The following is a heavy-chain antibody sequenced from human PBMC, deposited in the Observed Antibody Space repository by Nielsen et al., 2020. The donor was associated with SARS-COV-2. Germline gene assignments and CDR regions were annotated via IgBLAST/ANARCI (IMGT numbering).Heavy chain of an antibody. CDR2: IRSKTNDYAT. D-gene: IGHD1-26*01. Sequence: GESLKISCAASGFSFSDSSMHWVRQASGKGLEWLGRIRSKTNDYATEYPASLKGRFIISRDDSKNTAYLLMNSLKIDDTVMYYCTRVNPTSGSWFDAFDIWGQGTPVTVSS. CDR1: GFSFSDSS. CDR3: TRVNPTSGSWFDAFDI. V-gene: IGHV3-73*01. J-gene: IGHJ3*02.